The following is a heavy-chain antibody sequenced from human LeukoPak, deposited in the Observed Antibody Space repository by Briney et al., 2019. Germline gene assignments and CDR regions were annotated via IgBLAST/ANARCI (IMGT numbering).Heavy chain of an antibody. V-gene: IGHV3-15*01. D-gene: IGHD6-6*01. Sequence: PGGSLRLSCAASGFTFSNAWMSWVRQAPGKGLEWVGRIKSKTDGGTTDYAAPVKGRFTISRDNAKNSLYLQMNSLRAEDTAVYYCARFHSASSGYYFHFWGQGTLVTVSS. J-gene: IGHJ4*02. CDR3: ARFHSASSGYYFHF. CDR2: IKSKTDGGTT. CDR1: GFTFSNAW.